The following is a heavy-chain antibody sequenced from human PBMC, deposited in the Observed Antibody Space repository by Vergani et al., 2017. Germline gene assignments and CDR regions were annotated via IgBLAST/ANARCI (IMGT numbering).Heavy chain of an antibody. CDR3: AGDGLDTAMPGVDY. J-gene: IGHJ4*02. CDR1: GYTFTSYG. D-gene: IGHD5-18*01. V-gene: IGHV1-18*01. Sequence: QVQLVQSGAEVKKPGASVKVSCKASGYTFTSYGISWGRQAPGQGLEWMGWSSAYNGNTNYAQKLQGRVTMTTDTSTSTAYMDLRSLRSDDTAVYYCAGDGLDTAMPGVDYWGQGTLVTVSS. CDR2: SSAYNGNT.